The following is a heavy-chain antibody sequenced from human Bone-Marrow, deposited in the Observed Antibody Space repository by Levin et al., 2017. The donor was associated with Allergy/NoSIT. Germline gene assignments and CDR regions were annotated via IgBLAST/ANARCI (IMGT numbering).Heavy chain of an antibody. V-gene: IGHV5-51*01. Sequence: HGESLKISCKGSGYRYISYWIGWVRQMPGKGLEWMGTIFPDDSNVRYSPSFQGQVTISADKSITTAYLQWTSLKASDTAIYYCARGYSSTWFDYWGQGTLVTVSS. CDR2: IFPDDSNV. D-gene: IGHD6-13*01. CDR1: GYRYISYW. J-gene: IGHJ5*01. CDR3: ARGYSSTWFDY.